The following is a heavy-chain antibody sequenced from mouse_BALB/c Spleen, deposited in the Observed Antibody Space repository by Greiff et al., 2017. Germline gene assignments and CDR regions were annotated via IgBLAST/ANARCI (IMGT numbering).Heavy chain of an antibody. V-gene: IGHV5-9-4*01. CDR1: GFTFSSYA. D-gene: IGHD1-1*01. CDR2: ISSGGSYT. Sequence: EVQGVESGGGLVKPGGSLKLSCAASGFTFSSYAMSWVRQSPEKRLEWVAEISSGGSYTYYPDTVTGRFTISRDNAKNTLYLEMSSLRSEDTAMYYCARVTTVVAGYWGQGTTLTVSS. CDR3: ARVTTVVAGY. J-gene: IGHJ2*01.